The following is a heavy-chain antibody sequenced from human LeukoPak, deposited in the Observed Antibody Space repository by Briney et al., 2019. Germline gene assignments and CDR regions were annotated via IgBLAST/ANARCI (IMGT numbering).Heavy chain of an antibody. CDR3: TRVGFISGSTDY. D-gene: IGHD3-22*01. CDR2: SRNKDKSYTT. Sequence: GGSLRLSCEASGFTFSDHYMDWVRQAPGKGLEWVGRSRNKDKSYTTEYAASVKGRFTISRDASKNSLYLQMNNLKSDDTAVYYCTRVGFISGSTDYWGQGTLVTVSS. V-gene: IGHV3-72*01. CDR1: GFTFSDHY. J-gene: IGHJ4*02.